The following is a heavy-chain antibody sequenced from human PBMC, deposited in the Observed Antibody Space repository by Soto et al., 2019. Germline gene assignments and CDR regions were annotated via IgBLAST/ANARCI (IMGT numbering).Heavy chain of an antibody. CDR2: INPDTGAT. Sequence: QEQLVQSGAELKKPGASVKVSCKASGYTFTAYYLHWVRQAPGQRLEWMGWINPDTGATSFPQKFQGRVTMTRDTSMNTAYMELKSLTSGESAVYYGARVLAVIMGAFDLWGQGTLITVSS. J-gene: IGHJ3*01. V-gene: IGHV1-2*02. D-gene: IGHD3-16*01. CDR3: ARVLAVIMGAFDL. CDR1: GYTFTAYY.